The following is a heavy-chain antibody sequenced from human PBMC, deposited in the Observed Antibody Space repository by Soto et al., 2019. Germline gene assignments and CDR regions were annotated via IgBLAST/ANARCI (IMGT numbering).Heavy chain of an antibody. Sequence: VQLLESGGGLVQPGGSLRLSCAASGFTFSISAMSWVRQAPGKGLEWVSTITGGGGPTYYADSVKGRFTSSRDNSKNTLYLQIHSLRAEDTALYYCAKIRDSWTDYWGQRTLVTVSS. CDR2: ITGGGGPT. D-gene: IGHD3-22*01. V-gene: IGHV3-23*01. J-gene: IGHJ4*02. CDR3: AKIRDSWTDY. CDR1: GFTFSISA.